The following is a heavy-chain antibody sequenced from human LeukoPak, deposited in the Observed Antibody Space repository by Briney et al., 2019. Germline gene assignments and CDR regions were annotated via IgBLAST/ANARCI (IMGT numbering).Heavy chain of an antibody. J-gene: IGHJ4*02. CDR1: AFTFSNLA. Sequence: GGSLRLSCVASAFTFSNLAMGWVRQAPGKGLEWVSVISDSGGTTYYADSVKGRFTISRDNSRNTLYLQMNSLRVDDTAVYYCAKDARRYSGWYFFDHWGQGTLVTVSS. CDR3: AKDARRYSGWYFFDH. D-gene: IGHD6-19*01. V-gene: IGHV3-23*01. CDR2: ISDSGGTT.